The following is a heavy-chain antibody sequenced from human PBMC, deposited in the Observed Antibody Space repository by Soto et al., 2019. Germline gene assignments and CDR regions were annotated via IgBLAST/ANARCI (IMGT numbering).Heavy chain of an antibody. CDR1: GFMFKNYA. D-gene: IGHD3-3*01. J-gene: IGHJ6*02. V-gene: IGHV3-30*02. CDR2: IFYDGSSI. Sequence: GGSLRLSCSGSGFMFKNYAFHWVRQAPGRGLEWLAYIFYDGSSISYADPVKGHFTVTSDNSGGMLYLQMNSLRAADTGVYFCAKAMTMTLARIFGMDVWGQGTTVTVSS. CDR3: AKAMTMTLARIFGMDV.